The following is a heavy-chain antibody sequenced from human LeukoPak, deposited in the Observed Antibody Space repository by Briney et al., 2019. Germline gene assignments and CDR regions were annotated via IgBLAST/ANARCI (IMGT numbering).Heavy chain of an antibody. J-gene: IGHJ4*02. CDR1: GFTFSNYA. D-gene: IGHD3-22*01. V-gene: IGHV3-23*01. CDR3: AKGATSAYFSPLDS. CDR2: ITNGGGNT. Sequence: GGSLRLPCGASGFTFSNYAISWARQAPGKGLEWVSGITNGGGNTNYADSVKVRFTLSRDNAKNTLYLQMDSLRAEDTAIYYCAKGATSAYFSPLDSWGQGTLVTVSS.